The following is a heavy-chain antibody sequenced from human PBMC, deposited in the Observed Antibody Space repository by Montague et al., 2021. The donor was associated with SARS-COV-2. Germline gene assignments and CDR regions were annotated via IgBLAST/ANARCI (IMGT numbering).Heavy chain of an antibody. CDR2: ISHRENT. D-gene: IGHD3-10*01. V-gene: IGHV4-39*07. J-gene: IGHJ4*02. Sequence: SETLSLTCTVSGRSIISTSSYWGWIRQPPGGGLEWIGSISHRENTFYNPSLKSPVTISVDTSKNHFSLKMISVTAADTGIYYCVRGSWYYYGSGAFDYWGQGTLVTVSA. CDR3: VRGSWYYYGSGAFDY. CDR1: GRSIISTSSY.